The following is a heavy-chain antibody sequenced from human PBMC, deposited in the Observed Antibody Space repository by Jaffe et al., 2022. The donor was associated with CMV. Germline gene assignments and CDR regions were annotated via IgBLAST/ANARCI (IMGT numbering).Heavy chain of an antibody. Sequence: QLQLQESGPGLVKPSETLSLTCTVSGGSISSSSYYWGWIRQPPGKGLEWIGSIYYSGSTYYNPSLKSRVTISVDTSKNQFSLKLSSVTAADTAVYYCARRYYYDSSGYPPVGDAFDIWGQGTMVTVSS. D-gene: IGHD3-22*01. CDR2: IYYSGST. J-gene: IGHJ3*02. CDR3: ARRYYYDSSGYPPVGDAFDI. CDR1: GGSISSSSYY. V-gene: IGHV4-39*01.